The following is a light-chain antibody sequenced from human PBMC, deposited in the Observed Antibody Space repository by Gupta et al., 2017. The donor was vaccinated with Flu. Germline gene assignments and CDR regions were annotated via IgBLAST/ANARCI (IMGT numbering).Light chain of an antibody. CDR3: QSYDSSLSGYWV. CDR2: GNN. Sequence: QSVLTQPPSVSGVPGQRVTISCTGSTSNIWAGYDVHWYQQLPGTAPKLLIFGNNNRPSGVPDRFSGSKSGTSASLAITGLQADDEADYYCQSYDSSLSGYWVFGGGTKLTVL. J-gene: IGLJ3*02. CDR1: TSNIWAGYD. V-gene: IGLV1-40*01.